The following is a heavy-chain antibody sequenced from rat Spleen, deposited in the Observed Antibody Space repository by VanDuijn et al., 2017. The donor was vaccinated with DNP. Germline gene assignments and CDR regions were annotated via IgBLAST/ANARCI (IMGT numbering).Heavy chain of an antibody. CDR1: AYSITTNY. CDR3: ARWSDYFDY. V-gene: IGHV3-1*01. CDR2: ISYSGST. Sequence: EVQLQESGPGLVKPSQSLSHTCSVTAYSITTNYWGWIRKFPGNKMEWVGHISYSGSTSYNPSLKSRISITRDTSKNQFFLHLNSVTTEDTATYYCARWSDYFDYWGQGVMVTVSS. J-gene: IGHJ2*01.